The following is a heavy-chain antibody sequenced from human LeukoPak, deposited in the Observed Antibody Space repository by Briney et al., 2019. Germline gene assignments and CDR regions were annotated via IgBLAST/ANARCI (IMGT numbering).Heavy chain of an antibody. CDR2: INQSGST. J-gene: IGHJ4*02. D-gene: IGHD2-2*01. CDR3: ARGKKARYRSSTSCYRWGFDY. V-gene: IGHV4-34*01. CDR1: GGSFSGYY. Sequence: PSETLSLTCAVYGGSFSGYYWSWIRQPPGKGLEWIGEINQSGSTNYNPSLKSRVTISVDTSKNQFSLKLSSVTAADTAVYYCARGKKARYRSSTSCYRWGFDYWGQGTLVTVSS.